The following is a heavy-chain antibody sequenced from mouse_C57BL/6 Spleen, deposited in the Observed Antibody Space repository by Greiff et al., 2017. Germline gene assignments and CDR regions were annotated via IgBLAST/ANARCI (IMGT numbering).Heavy chain of an antibody. D-gene: IGHD4-1*01. CDR1: GFTFSDYG. Sequence: EVQRVESGAGLVKPGGSLKLSCAASGFTFSDYGMHWVRQAPEKGLEWVAYISTGSSTIYYAETVKGRFTISRDNAKNTLFLQITSLTSEDTAMYYCASGKLGRRSMDYWGQGTSVTVSS. J-gene: IGHJ4*01. CDR3: ASGKLGRRSMDY. CDR2: ISTGSSTI. V-gene: IGHV5-17*01.